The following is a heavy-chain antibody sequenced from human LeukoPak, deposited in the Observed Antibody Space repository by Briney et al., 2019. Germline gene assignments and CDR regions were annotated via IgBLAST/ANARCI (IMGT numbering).Heavy chain of an antibody. D-gene: IGHD3-3*01. J-gene: IGHJ4*02. V-gene: IGHV3-7*01. Sequence: GGSLRLSCTASGFAFSSHWMSWVRQAPGKGLEWVANIKEDGSEKEYVDSLKGRFTISRYNAKNSLYLQMNSLRADDTAVYYCARGVGRLLDYWGQGTLVTVSS. CDR1: GFAFSSHW. CDR2: IKEDGSEK. CDR3: ARGVGRLLDY.